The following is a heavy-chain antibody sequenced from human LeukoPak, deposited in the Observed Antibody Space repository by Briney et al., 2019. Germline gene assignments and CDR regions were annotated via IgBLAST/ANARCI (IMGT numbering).Heavy chain of an antibody. CDR2: IYYSGST. V-gene: IGHV4-30-4*01. D-gene: IGHD1-26*01. Sequence: SQTLSLTCTVSGGSISSVDYYWSWIRQPPGTGLELIGYIYYSGSTYYNPSLKSRVTISVDTSKNQFSLKLSSVTAADTAVYYCARTYPNSGSVDYWGQGTLVTVSS. CDR1: GGSISSVDYY. CDR3: ARTYPNSGSVDY. J-gene: IGHJ4*02.